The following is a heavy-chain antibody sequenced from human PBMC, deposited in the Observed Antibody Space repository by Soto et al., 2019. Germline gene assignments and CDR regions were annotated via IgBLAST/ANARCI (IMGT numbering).Heavy chain of an antibody. Sequence: QVQLVQSGAEVKKPGSSVRVSCKASGGTFSNFGFSWVRQAPGQGLEWMGGIIPIFASSNYAQKFQGRLTITADESTSTAYMDLSSLRSEDTAMYYCASSSGNNYGVGTNYYFDYWGQGTLVTVSS. CDR2: IIPIFASS. D-gene: IGHD1-26*01. V-gene: IGHV1-69*01. J-gene: IGHJ4*02. CDR1: GGTFSNFG. CDR3: ASSSGNNYGVGTNYYFDY.